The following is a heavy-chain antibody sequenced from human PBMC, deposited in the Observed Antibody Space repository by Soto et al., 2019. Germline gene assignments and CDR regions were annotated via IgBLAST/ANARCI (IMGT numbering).Heavy chain of an antibody. CDR2: ISSNGGST. Sequence: GSLRLSCSASGFTFSSYAMHWVRQAPGKGLEYVSAISSNGGSTYYADSVKGRFTISRDNSKNTLYLQMSSLRAEDTAVYYCVNGAYSGYESYYYYGMDVWGQGTTVPVSS. J-gene: IGHJ6*02. V-gene: IGHV3-64D*06. D-gene: IGHD5-12*01. CDR3: VNGAYSGYESYYYYGMDV. CDR1: GFTFSSYA.